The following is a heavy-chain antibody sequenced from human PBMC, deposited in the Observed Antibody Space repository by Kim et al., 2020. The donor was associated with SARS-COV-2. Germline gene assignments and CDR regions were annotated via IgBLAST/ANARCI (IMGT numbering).Heavy chain of an antibody. CDR2: FDPEDGET. CDR1: GYTLTELS. CDR3: ATVRVCGGSCIYGMDV. V-gene: IGHV1-24*01. Sequence: ASVKVSCKVSGYTLTELSMHWVRQAPGKGLEWMGGFDPEDGETIYAQKFQGRVTMTEDTSTDTAYMELSSLRSEDTAVYYCATVRVCGGSCIYGMDVWGQGTTVTVSS. J-gene: IGHJ6*02. D-gene: IGHD2-15*01.